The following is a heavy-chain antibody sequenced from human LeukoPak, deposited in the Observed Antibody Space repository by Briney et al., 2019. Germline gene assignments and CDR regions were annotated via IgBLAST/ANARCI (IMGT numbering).Heavy chain of an antibody. Sequence: PSETLSLTCTVSGVSISNYYWSWIRRPPGKGLEWIGYIDYSGSTKNPSLKSRVTISVDTSKNQFSLKLSSVTAADTAVYSCARYGSAYSFDYWGQGILVTVSS. D-gene: IGHD6-25*01. V-gene: IGHV4-59*08. CDR1: GVSISNYY. CDR3: ARYGSAYSFDY. CDR2: IDYSGST. J-gene: IGHJ4*02.